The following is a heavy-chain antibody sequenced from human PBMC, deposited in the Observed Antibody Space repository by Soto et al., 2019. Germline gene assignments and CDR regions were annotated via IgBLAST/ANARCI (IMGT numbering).Heavy chain of an antibody. D-gene: IGHD3-10*01. J-gene: IGHJ5*02. Sequence: PSETLSLTCTVSGGSISSYYWSWIRQPPGKGLEWIGYIYYSGSTNYNPSLKSRVTISVDTSKNQFSLKLSSVTAADTAVYYCARTGHREGRDNWFDPWGQGTQVTVSS. CDR1: GGSISSYY. CDR3: ARTGHREGRDNWFDP. V-gene: IGHV4-59*01. CDR2: IYYSGST.